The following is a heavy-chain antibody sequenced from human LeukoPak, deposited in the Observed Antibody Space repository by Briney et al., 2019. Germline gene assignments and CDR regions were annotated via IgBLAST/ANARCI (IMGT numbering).Heavy chain of an antibody. CDR1: GFTFSSYE. D-gene: IGHD5-18*01. Sequence: PGGSLRLSCAASGFTFSSYEMNWVRQAPGKGLEWVSYISSSGSTIYYADSVKGRFTISRDNAKNSLYLQMNSLRAEDTAVYYCARDTDTAMAYYYYYYYMDVWGKGTTVTVSS. V-gene: IGHV3-48*03. CDR2: ISSSGSTI. CDR3: ARDTDTAMAYYYYYYYMDV. J-gene: IGHJ6*03.